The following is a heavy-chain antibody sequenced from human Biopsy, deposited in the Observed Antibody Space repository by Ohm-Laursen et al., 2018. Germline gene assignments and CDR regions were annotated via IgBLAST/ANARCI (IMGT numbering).Heavy chain of an antibody. J-gene: IGHJ4*02. CDR1: GFSFTGHY. CDR2: ISPKRGGT. V-gene: IGHV1-2*02. CDR3: ALQSVAQMKNFDY. Sequence: PSVKVSCNASGFSFTGHYIHWVRQAPGQGLEWMGWISPKRGGTNYAQKFQGNIIMTKNTSMSTAYMEMTRLRSDDTAVYYCALQSVAQMKNFDYWGQGTLVTVSS. D-gene: IGHD6-19*01.